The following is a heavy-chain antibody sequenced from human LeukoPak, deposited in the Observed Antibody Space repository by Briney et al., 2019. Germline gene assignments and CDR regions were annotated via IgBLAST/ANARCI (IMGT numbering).Heavy chain of an antibody. Sequence: SVKVSCKASGGTFSSYAISWVRQTPGQGLEWMGRIIPILGIANYAQKFQGRVTITADKSTSTAYMELSSLRSEHTAVYYCARDDDWNYGRYYYGMDVWGQGTTVTVSS. V-gene: IGHV1-69*04. CDR2: IIPILGIA. CDR1: GGTFSSYA. J-gene: IGHJ6*02. D-gene: IGHD1-7*01. CDR3: ARDDDWNYGRYYYGMDV.